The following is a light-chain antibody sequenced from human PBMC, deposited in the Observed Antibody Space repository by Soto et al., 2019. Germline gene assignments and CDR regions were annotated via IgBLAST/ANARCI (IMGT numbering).Light chain of an antibody. J-gene: IGKJ5*01. CDR2: NAS. CDR3: QQSFRSPIT. Sequence: IRMTQSPSTLSASVGYRVIITCRASQTISNWLDWYQQKPGKAPKLLIYNASSLESGVPSRFSGSRSGTEFTLTIRSLQPEDFATYYCQQSFRSPITFGQGTRLEIK. CDR1: QTISNW. V-gene: IGKV1-39*01.